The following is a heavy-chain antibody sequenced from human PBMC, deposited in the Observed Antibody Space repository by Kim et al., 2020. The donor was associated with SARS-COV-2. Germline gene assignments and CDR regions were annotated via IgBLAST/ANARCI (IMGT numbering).Heavy chain of an antibody. J-gene: IGHJ4*02. V-gene: IGHV3-23*01. Sequence: GGSLRLSCAASGFTFSSYAMSWVRQAPGKGLEWVSAISGSGGSTYYADSVKGRFTISRDNSKNTLYLQMNSLRAEDTAVYYCAKRQTHYNDSSGYYYYFDYWGQGTLVTVSS. CDR3: AKRQTHYNDSSGYYYYFDY. CDR2: ISGSGGST. D-gene: IGHD3-22*01. CDR1: GFTFSSYA.